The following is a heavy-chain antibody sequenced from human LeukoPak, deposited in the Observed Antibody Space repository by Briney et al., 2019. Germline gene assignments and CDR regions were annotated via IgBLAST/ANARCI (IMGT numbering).Heavy chain of an antibody. CDR1: GYTLTELS. J-gene: IGHJ4*02. V-gene: IGHV1-46*01. CDR2: ISPSGGST. Sequence: GASVKVSCKVSGYTLTELSMHWVRQAPGQGLDWMGIISPSGGSTSYAQKFQGRVTMTRDTSTSTVYMELSSLRSEDTAVYYCARALVERWLQATFDYWGQGTLATVSS. CDR3: ARALVERWLQATFDY. D-gene: IGHD5-24*01.